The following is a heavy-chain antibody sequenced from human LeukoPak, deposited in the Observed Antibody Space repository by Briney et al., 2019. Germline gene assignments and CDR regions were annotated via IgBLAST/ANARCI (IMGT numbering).Heavy chain of an antibody. J-gene: IGHJ4*02. CDR3: ASTPFGGVFDY. CDR2: ISAYNGNT. CDR1: GYTFTSYG. D-gene: IGHD3-10*01. V-gene: IGHV1-18*04. Sequence: GASVKVSCKASGYTFTSYGISWVRQAPGQGLEWMGWISAYNGNTNYAQKLQGRVTVTTDTSTSTAYMELRSLRSDDTAVYYCASTPFGGVFDYWGQGTLVTVSS.